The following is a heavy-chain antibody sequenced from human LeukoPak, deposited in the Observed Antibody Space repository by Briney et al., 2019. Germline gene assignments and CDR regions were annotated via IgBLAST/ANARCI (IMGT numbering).Heavy chain of an antibody. CDR1: GFTFSSYA. Sequence: GGSLRLSCAASGFTFSSYAMHWVRQAPGKGLEWVAVISYDGSNKYYADSVKGRFTISRDNSKNTLYLQVNNLRAEDTAVYYCARGPSSNWSGLDFWGQGTLLTVSS. V-gene: IGHV3-30*04. D-gene: IGHD6-13*01. CDR3: ARGPSSNWSGLDF. CDR2: ISYDGSNK. J-gene: IGHJ4*02.